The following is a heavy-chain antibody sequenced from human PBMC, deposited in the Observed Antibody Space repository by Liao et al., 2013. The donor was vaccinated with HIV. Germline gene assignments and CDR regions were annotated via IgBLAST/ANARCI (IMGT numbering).Heavy chain of an antibody. CDR1: GGSISSGDYY. J-gene: IGHJ6*03. D-gene: IGHD2-21*01. Sequence: QVQLQESGPGLVKPSQTLSLTCTVSGGSISSGDYYWSWIRQPPGKGLEWIGYIYYSGSTYYNPSLKSRVTISVDTSKNQFSLKLSSVTAADTAVYYCAREVVVIATEPPGDYYYYYYMTSGAKGPRSPSP. CDR3: AREVVVIATEPPGDYYYYYYMTS. V-gene: IGHV4-30-4*08. CDR2: IYYSGST.